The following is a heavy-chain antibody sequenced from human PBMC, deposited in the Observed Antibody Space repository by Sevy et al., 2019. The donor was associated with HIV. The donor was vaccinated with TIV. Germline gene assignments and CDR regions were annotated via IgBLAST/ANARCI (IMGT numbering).Heavy chain of an antibody. CDR2: IWYDGSNK. D-gene: IGHD6-25*01. V-gene: IGHV3-33*01. J-gene: IGHJ4*02. Sequence: GGSLRLSCAASGFSLSGYGMHWVRQAPGKGLEWVAVIWYDGSNKEYADSVKGRFTISRDNSKNTLYLQMNSLRAEDTAVYYCARESIPAAGLGYYYKYWGQGALVSVSS. CDR1: GFSLSGYG. CDR3: ARESIPAAGLGYYYKY.